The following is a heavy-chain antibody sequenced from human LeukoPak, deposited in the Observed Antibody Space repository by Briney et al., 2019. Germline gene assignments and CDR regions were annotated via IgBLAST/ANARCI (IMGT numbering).Heavy chain of an antibody. D-gene: IGHD3-22*01. CDR3: ARDTGLNYYYGMDV. CDR2: IYYSGST. CDR1: GGSISSGGYY. J-gene: IGHJ6*02. Sequence: SETLSLICTVSGGSISSGGYYWSWIRKHPGKGLEWIGYIYYSGSTYYNPSLKSRVTISVDTSKNQFSLKLSSVTAADTAVYYCARDTGLNYYYGMDVWGQGTTVTVSS. V-gene: IGHV4-31*03.